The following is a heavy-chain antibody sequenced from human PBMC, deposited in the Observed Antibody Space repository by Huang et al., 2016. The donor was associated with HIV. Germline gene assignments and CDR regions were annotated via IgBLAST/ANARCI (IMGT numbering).Heavy chain of an antibody. CDR1: DYTFTSYG. CDR3: ARGVRGSGWTLDY. CDR2: ISANSRNT. V-gene: IGHV1-18*01. J-gene: IGHJ4*02. D-gene: IGHD6-19*01. Sequence: QVQLVQSGAEVKKPGASVKVSCRASDYTFTSYGINWVRQAPGQGLEWMGWISANSRNTKYAQNFQGRVTMTTDTSTSTAYMELRSLKSDDTAVYYCARGVRGSGWTLDYWGQGTLVTVSS.